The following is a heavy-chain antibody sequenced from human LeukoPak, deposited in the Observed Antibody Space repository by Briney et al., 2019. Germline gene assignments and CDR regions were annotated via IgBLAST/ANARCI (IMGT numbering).Heavy chain of an antibody. Sequence: ASVKVSCKASGGTFSSYAISWVRQAPGQGPEWMGRIIPILGIANYAQKFQGRVTITADKSTSTAYMELSCLRSEDTAVYYCARDTRAGNYWGQGTLVTVSS. CDR2: IIPILGIA. J-gene: IGHJ4*02. CDR1: GGTFSSYA. CDR3: ARDTRAGNY. D-gene: IGHD6-13*01. V-gene: IGHV1-69*04.